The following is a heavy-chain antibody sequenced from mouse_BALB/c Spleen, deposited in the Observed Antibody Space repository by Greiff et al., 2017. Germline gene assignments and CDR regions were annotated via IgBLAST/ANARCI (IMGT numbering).Heavy chain of an antibody. CDR1: GFTFSDFY. CDR2: SRNKANDYTT. J-gene: IGHJ3*01. Sequence: EVNVVESGGGLVQPGGSLRLSCATSGFTFSDFYMEWVRQPPGKRLEWIAASRNKANDYTTEYSASVKGRFIVSRDTSQSILYLQMNALRAEDTAIYYCARDAFYGNYPFAYWGQGTLVTVSA. V-gene: IGHV7-1*02. D-gene: IGHD2-1*01. CDR3: ARDAFYGNYPFAY.